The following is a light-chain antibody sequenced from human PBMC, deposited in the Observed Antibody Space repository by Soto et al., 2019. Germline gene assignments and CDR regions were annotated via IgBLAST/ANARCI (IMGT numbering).Light chain of an antibody. J-gene: IGLJ1*01. CDR2: DNN. V-gene: IGLV1-51*01. CDR3: GTWDNSLSAYV. Sequence: QSVLTHPPSVSAAPGQKVTISCSGSGSNIGNNFVSWYQQFPGTAPKLPIYDNNRRPSGIPDRFSGSKSGTSATLGVTGLQTGDEADYYCGTWDNSLSAYVFGAGTRSQS. CDR1: GSNIGNNF.